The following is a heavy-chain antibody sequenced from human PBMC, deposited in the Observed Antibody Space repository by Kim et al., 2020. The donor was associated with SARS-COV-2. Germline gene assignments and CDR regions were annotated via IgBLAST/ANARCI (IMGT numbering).Heavy chain of an antibody. J-gene: IGHJ6*03. Sequence: ASVKVSCKASGYTFTSYAMHWVRQAPGQRLEWMGWINAGNGNTKYSQKFQGRVTITRDTSASTAYMELSSLRSEDTAVYYCARDQEHSSSWYRSYYYYYMDVWGKGTTVTVSS. CDR3: ARDQEHSSSWYRSYYYYYMDV. CDR2: INAGNGNT. V-gene: IGHV1-3*01. CDR1: GYTFTSYA. D-gene: IGHD6-13*01.